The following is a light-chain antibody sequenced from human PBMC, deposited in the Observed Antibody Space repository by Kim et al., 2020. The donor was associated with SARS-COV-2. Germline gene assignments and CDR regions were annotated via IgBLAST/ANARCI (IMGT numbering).Light chain of an antibody. CDR3: NSRDSSDNHLV. J-gene: IGLJ3*02. V-gene: IGLV3-19*01. CDR2: GKN. CDR1: SLRSYY. Sequence: SSELTQDPAVSVALGQTVRITCQGDSLRSYYASWYQQKPGQAPVLVIYGKNNRPSGIPDRFSGSSSGNTASLTITGAQAEDEADYYCNSRDSSDNHLVFGGGTKLTVL.